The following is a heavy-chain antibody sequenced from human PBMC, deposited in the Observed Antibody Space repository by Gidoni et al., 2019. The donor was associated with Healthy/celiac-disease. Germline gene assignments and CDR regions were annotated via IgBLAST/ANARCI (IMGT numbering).Heavy chain of an antibody. D-gene: IGHD7-27*01. J-gene: IGHJ4*02. Sequence: EVQLVESGGGLVQPGGSLRLSCAASGFTFSSYWMSWVRQAPGKGLEWVANIKQDGSEKYYVDSVKGRFTISRDNAKNSLYLQMNSLRAEDTAVYYCARHSWAELGAFRPWFDYWGQGTLVTVSS. CDR3: ARHSWAELGAFRPWFDY. CDR1: GFTFSSYW. V-gene: IGHV3-7*01. CDR2: IKQDGSEK.